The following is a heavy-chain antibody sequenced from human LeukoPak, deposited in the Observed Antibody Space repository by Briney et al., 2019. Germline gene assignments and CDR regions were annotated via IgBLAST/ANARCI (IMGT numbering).Heavy chain of an antibody. CDR3: ARDWSPGWIQLWLPTI. CDR2: ISSSGSTI. Sequence: GGSLRLSCAASGFTFSDYYMSWIRQAPGKGLEWVSYISSSGSTIYYADSVKGRFTISRDNAKNSLYLQMNSLRAEGTAVYYCARDWSPGWIQLWLPTIWGQGTLVTVSS. J-gene: IGHJ4*02. CDR1: GFTFSDYY. V-gene: IGHV3-11*01. D-gene: IGHD5-18*01.